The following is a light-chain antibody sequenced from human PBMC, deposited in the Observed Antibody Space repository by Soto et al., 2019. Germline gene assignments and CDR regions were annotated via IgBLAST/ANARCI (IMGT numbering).Light chain of an antibody. CDR1: QSISSW. J-gene: IGKJ2*01. CDR2: DAS. Sequence: DIQMTQSPSTLSASVGDRVTITCRASQSISSWLAWYQQKPGKAPKLLIYDASTLESGVPSRFSGSGSGTEFPLTISSLPPDDFATYYCQQYNSYPHTFGQGTKLEIK. V-gene: IGKV1-5*01. CDR3: QQYNSYPHT.